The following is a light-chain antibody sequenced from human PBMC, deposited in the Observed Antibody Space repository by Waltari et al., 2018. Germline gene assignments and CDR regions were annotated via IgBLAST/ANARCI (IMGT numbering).Light chain of an antibody. CDR1: QSVTSSF. J-gene: IGKJ4*01. V-gene: IGKV3-20*01. CDR2: AGS. CDR3: HQYGSFPAT. Sequence: EIVLTQSPGTLSLSPGERVTLSCRASQSVTSSFLVWYQQKPGQAPRLLIYAGSTRATGIPASFSGSGSATDFSLTISILEPEDFAVYYCHQYGSFPATFGGGTKVEIK.